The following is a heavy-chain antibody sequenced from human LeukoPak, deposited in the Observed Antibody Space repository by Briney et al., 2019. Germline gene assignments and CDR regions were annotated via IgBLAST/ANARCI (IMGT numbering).Heavy chain of an antibody. D-gene: IGHD1-26*01. CDR3: AKDWWELSYYFDY. CDR1: GFKLSSYM. Sequence: GGSLRLSCAASGFKLSSYMLNWVRQAPGKGLEWVSSISSTGSYIYYADSVKGRFTISRDNAKNSLYLQMNSLRAEDTAVYYCAKDWWELSYYFDYWGQGTLVTVSS. J-gene: IGHJ4*02. V-gene: IGHV3-21*04. CDR2: ISSTGSYI.